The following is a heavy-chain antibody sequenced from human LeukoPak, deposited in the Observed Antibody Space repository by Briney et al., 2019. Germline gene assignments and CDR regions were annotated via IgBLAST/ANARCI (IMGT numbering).Heavy chain of an antibody. CDR3: AKDAKVGDYYDSSGYFHY. V-gene: IGHV3-30*02. J-gene: IGHJ4*02. Sequence: GGSLRLSCAASGSTFSSHGMNWVRQAPGKGLEWVAFIRYDGSNKYYADSVKGRFTISRDNSKNTLYLQMNSLRAEDTAVYYCAKDAKVGDYYDSSGYFHYWGQGTLVTVSS. D-gene: IGHD3-22*01. CDR1: GSTFSSHG. CDR2: IRYDGSNK.